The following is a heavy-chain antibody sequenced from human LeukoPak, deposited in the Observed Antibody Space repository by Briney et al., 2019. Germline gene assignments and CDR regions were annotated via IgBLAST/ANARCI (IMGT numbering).Heavy chain of an antibody. V-gene: IGHV4-59*01. J-gene: IGHJ3*02. CDR3: ATWSYYLRRDAFDI. CDR1: GGSISSYY. D-gene: IGHD3-10*01. CDR2: IYYSGST. Sequence: SETLSLTCTVSGGSISSYYWSWIRQPPGKGLEWIGYIYYSGSTNYNPSLKSRVTISVDTSKNQFSLKLSSVTAADTAAYYCATWSYYLRRDAFDIWGQGTMVTVSS.